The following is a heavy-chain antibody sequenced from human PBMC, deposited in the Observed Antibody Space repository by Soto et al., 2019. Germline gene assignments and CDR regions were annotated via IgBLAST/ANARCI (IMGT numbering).Heavy chain of an antibody. CDR2: IYSGGST. Sequence: GGSLRLSCAASGFTVSSNYMSWVRQAPGKGLEWVSVIYSGGSTYYADSVRGRFTISRDNSKNTLYLQMNSLRAEDTAVYYCARQLVVVTAIRYYYYGMDVWGQGTTVTVSS. V-gene: IGHV3-53*01. J-gene: IGHJ6*02. CDR3: ARQLVVVTAIRYYYYGMDV. CDR1: GFTVSSNY. D-gene: IGHD2-21*02.